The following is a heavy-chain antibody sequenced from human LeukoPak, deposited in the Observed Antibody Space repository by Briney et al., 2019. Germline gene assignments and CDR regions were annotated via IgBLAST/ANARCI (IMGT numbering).Heavy chain of an antibody. CDR2: IYHSGRT. CDR3: ARHMVSGWYVPSGY. J-gene: IGHJ4*02. V-gene: IGHV4-30-2*01. CDR1: GGSISSGDYS. D-gene: IGHD6-19*01. Sequence: NPSQTLSLTCAVSGGSISSGDYSWSWIRQPPGKGLEWIGYIYHSGRTFYNPSLKSRVTISVDTSKNQISLEVTSVTAADTAVYYCARHMVSGWYVPSGYWGQGTLVTVSS.